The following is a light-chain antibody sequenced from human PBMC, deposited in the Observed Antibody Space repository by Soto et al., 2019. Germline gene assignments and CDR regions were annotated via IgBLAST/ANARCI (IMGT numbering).Light chain of an antibody. J-gene: IGKJ4*01. Sequence: DIQMTQSPSTLSASVGDKVTITCRASQSISSWLAWYQQKPGKAPKLLIYDASSLESEVPSRFSGSGSGTEFTLTISSLQPDDFATYYCLQYNSYLTFGGGTKVEIK. CDR2: DAS. CDR3: LQYNSYLT. CDR1: QSISSW. V-gene: IGKV1-5*01.